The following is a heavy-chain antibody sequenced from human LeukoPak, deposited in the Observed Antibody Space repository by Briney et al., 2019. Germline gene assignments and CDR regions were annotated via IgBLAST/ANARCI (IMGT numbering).Heavy chain of an antibody. J-gene: IGHJ4*02. CDR2: IYYSGST. Sequence: SETLSLTCTVSGGSISSYYWSWIRQPPGKGLEWIGYIYYSGSTNYNPSLKSRITIPVDTSKNQFSLKLSSVTAADTAVYYCARDSSGYSYFDYWGQGTLVTVSS. CDR3: ARDSSGYSYFDY. D-gene: IGHD3-22*01. V-gene: IGHV4-59*12. CDR1: GGSISSYY.